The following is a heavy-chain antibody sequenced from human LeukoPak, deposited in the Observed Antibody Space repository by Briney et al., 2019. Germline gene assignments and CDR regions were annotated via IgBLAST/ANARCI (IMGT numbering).Heavy chain of an antibody. CDR3: VRDSSGGGGYSNYEFDY. D-gene: IGHD5-12*01. CDR2: IGPSGSLI. J-gene: IGHJ4*02. V-gene: IGHV3-48*03. Sequence: PGGSLRLSCAASGFTFSTYEMTWVRQAPGEGLEWLSYIGPSGSLIYYADSVKGRFTISRDNAQNSLYLQMSSLRAEDTAVYYCVRDSSGGGGYSNYEFDYWGQGTLVTVSS. CDR1: GFTFSTYE.